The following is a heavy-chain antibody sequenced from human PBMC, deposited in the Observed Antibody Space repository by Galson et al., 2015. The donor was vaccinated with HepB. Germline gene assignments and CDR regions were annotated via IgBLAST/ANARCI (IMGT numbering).Heavy chain of an antibody. CDR2: IYYSGST. J-gene: IGHJ4*02. Sequence: TLSLTCTVSGGSISSYYWSWIRQPPGKGLEWIGYIYYSGSTNYNPSLKSRVTISVDTSKNQFSLKLSSVTAADTAVYYCARGSGYDVIPHLFDYWGQGTLVTVSS. V-gene: IGHV4-59*12. CDR1: GGSISSYY. CDR3: ARGSGYDVIPHLFDY. D-gene: IGHD5-12*01.